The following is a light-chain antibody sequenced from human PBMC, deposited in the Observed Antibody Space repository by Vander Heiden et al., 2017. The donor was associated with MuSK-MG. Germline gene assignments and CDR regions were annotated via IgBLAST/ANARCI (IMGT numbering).Light chain of an antibody. CDR2: DAS. Sequence: EIVLTKSPATLSLSPGERATLSCRASQSVSTYLAWYQQKPGQAPRLLIDDASNRATGIPARFSGSGSGTDSTLTISSLEPEDFAVYYCQQRNNWPPVTVGQGTRLEIK. V-gene: IGKV3-11*01. CDR1: QSVSTY. CDR3: QQRNNWPPVT. J-gene: IGKJ5*01.